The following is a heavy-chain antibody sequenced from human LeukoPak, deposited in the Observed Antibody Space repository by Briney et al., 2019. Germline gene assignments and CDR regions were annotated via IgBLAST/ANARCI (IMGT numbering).Heavy chain of an antibody. J-gene: IGHJ5*02. CDR3: ARGSGGGDWLGWFDP. CDR2: IYYSGST. V-gene: IGHV4-59*01. D-gene: IGHD2-21*01. CDR1: GGSISSYY. Sequence: SETLSLTCTVSGGSISSYYWSWLRQPPGKGLEWIGYIYYSGSTNYNPSLKSRVTISVDTSKNQFSLKLSSVTAADTAVYYCARGSGGGDWLGWFDPWGQGTLVTVSS.